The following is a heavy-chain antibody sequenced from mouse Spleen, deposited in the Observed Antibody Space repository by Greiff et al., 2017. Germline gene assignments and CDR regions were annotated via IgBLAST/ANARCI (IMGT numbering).Heavy chain of an antibody. V-gene: IGHV5-9-2*01. J-gene: IGHJ2*01. CDR3: ERGRDGYYFDY. Sequence: EVQLVESGGGLVKPGGSLKLSCAASGFTFSSYGMSWVRQTPEKRLEWVATISGGGSYTYYPDSVKGRFTISRDNAKNTLYLQMSSLRSEDTALYECERGRDGYYFDYWGQGTTLTVSS. D-gene: IGHD2-3*01. CDR2: ISGGGSYT. CDR1: GFTFSSYG.